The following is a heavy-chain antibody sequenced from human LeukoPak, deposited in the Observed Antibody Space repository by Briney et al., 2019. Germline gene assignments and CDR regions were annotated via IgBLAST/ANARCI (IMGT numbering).Heavy chain of an antibody. CDR3: ARDSVAAAGTGWFDP. Sequence: SETLSLTCTVSGGSISSSSYCWGWIRQPPGKGLEWIGSIYYSGSTYYNPSLKSRVTISVDTSKNQFSLKLSSVTAADTAVYYCARDSVAAAGTGWFDPWGQGTLVTVSS. D-gene: IGHD6-13*01. CDR1: GGSISSSSYC. J-gene: IGHJ5*02. CDR2: IYYSGST. V-gene: IGHV4-39*07.